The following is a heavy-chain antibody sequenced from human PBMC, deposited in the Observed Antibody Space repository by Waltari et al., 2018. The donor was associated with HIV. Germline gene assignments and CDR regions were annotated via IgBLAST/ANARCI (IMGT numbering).Heavy chain of an antibody. D-gene: IGHD2-8*01. Sequence: QVQLQESGPGLVRPSETLSLTCTVSGGSIGSYYWSWIRQPPGKELEWIGYIHYSGRAHDNPSPKSRVTVSVDTSKNQFSLKLSSVTAADTAGDYCATLMVYAPRSHYYGMDVWGQGTTVIVSS. CDR1: GGSIGSYY. V-gene: IGHV4-59*01. CDR2: IHYSGRA. J-gene: IGHJ6*02. CDR3: ATLMVYAPRSHYYGMDV.